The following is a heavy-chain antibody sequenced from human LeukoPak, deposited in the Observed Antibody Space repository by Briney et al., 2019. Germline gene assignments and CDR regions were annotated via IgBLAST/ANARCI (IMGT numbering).Heavy chain of an antibody. Sequence: GESLKISCKGSGYNFNVYWIAWVRQMPGKGLEWMGIIYPDDSDVRYSPSFQGQVTISADKSISTAYLQWSGLKASDTAMYYCASLLRTLVGWGQGTLVTVSS. CDR2: IYPDDSDV. D-gene: IGHD3-3*01. CDR3: ASLLRTLVG. J-gene: IGHJ4*02. V-gene: IGHV5-51*01. CDR1: GYNFNVYW.